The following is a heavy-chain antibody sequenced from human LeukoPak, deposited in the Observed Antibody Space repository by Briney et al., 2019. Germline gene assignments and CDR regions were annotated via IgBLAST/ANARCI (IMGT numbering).Heavy chain of an antibody. D-gene: IGHD5-18*01. CDR2: ISGSGGST. V-gene: IGHV3-23*01. CDR3: AKSWGYSYGSSYGMDV. J-gene: IGHJ6*02. CDR1: GFTFSSYA. Sequence: GGSLRLSCAASGFTFSSYAMSWVRQAPGKGLEWVSAISGSGGSTYYADPVKGRFTISRDNSKNTLYLEMNSLRAEDTAVYYCAKSWGYSYGSSYGMDVWGQGTTVTVSS.